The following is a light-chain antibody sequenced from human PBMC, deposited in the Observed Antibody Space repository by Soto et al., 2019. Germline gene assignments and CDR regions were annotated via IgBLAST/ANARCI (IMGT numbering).Light chain of an antibody. Sequence: EIVLTQSPGTLSLSPGDRANLSCRASQSVSSSYLAWYQQKPGQAPRLLIYGASSRATGIPDRFSGSGSGTDFTLTISRLEPEDFAVYYCQQYGSSPWTFGQGTRLEIK. CDR1: QSVSSSY. V-gene: IGKV3-20*01. J-gene: IGKJ5*01. CDR2: GAS. CDR3: QQYGSSPWT.